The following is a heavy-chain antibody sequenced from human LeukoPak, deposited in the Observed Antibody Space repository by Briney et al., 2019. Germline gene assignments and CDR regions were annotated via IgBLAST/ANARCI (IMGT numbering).Heavy chain of an antibody. Sequence: ASVKVSCKASGYTFTSYGISWVRQAPGQGLEWMGWISAYNGNTNYAQKLQGRVTMTTDTSTSTAYMELSRLRSDDTAVYYCARDDIPMVRGEWDYWGQGTLVTVSS. D-gene: IGHD3-10*01. CDR2: ISAYNGNT. CDR3: ARDDIPMVRGEWDY. CDR1: GYTFTSYG. J-gene: IGHJ4*02. V-gene: IGHV1-18*01.